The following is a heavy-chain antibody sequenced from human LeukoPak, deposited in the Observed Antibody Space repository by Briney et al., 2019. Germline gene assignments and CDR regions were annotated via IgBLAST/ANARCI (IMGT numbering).Heavy chain of an antibody. Sequence: GGSRRLSWAVAGVTFSSYSMCWVRQVPGKGLEWVSSTSGSGDRTYHADSVKGRFTISRDNSKNTLYLQMNSLRAEDTAIYFCARKSPYDSSNTYFEHWGHGPLVTVSS. V-gene: IGHV3-23*01. CDR1: GVTFSSYS. CDR3: ARKSPYDSSNTYFEH. J-gene: IGHJ1*01. D-gene: IGHD4-11*01. CDR2: TSGSGDRT.